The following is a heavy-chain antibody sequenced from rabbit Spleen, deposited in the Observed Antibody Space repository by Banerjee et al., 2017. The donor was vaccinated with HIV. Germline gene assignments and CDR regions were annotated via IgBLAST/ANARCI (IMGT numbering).Heavy chain of an antibody. D-gene: IGHD1-1*01. V-gene: IGHV1S45*01. J-gene: IGHJ6*01. CDR2: IDSGSSGFT. CDR3: ARDTSSSFSSYGMDL. Sequence: QEQLEESGGDLVKPEGSLTLTCTASGFSFSSSSYMCWVRQAPGKGLEWIACIDSGSSGFTYFATWAKGRFTCSKTSSTTVTLQVTRLTAADTATYFCARDTSSSFSSYGMDLWGQGTLVTVS. CDR1: GFSFSSSSY.